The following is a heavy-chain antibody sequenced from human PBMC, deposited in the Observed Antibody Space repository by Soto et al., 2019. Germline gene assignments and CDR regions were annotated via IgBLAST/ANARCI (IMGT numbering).Heavy chain of an antibody. D-gene: IGHD1-1*01. CDR2: ISGSGATT. CDR3: TKGGIPRRYNIPKVDFDY. J-gene: IGHJ4*02. CDR1: GFIFSNYA. V-gene: IGHV3-23*01. Sequence: EVHLLESGGDLVQRGGSLRLSCAASGFIFSNYAMSWVRQAPGKGLEWVSAISGSGATTYYPDSVKGRFTISRDNSKTTLYLNMNSLRAEDTAVYYCTKGGIPRRYNIPKVDFDYWGQGSLVTVSS.